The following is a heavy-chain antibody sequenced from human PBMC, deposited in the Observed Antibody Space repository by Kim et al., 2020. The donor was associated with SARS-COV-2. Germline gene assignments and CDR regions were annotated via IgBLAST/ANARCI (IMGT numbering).Heavy chain of an antibody. J-gene: IGHJ4*02. Sequence: AQKVKGRETLYADNSTRTAYMELGSLGTEDTAVYYCARHGLGTGVNFDYWGQGTLVTVSS. D-gene: IGHD3-10*01. V-gene: IGHV1-69*02. CDR3: ARHGLGTGVNFDY.